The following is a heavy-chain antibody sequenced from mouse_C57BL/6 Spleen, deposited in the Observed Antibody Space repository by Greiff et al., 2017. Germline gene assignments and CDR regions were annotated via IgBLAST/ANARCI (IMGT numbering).Heavy chain of an antibody. J-gene: IGHJ4*01. V-gene: IGHV1-4*01. Sequence: QVQLKQSGAELARPGASVKMSCKASGYTFTSYTMHWVKQRPGQGLEWIGYINPSSGYTKYNQKFKDKATLTADKSSSTAYMQLSSLTSEDSAVYYCARKDLYAMDYWGQGTSVTVSS. CDR1: GYTFTSYT. CDR2: INPSSGYT. CDR3: ARKDLYAMDY.